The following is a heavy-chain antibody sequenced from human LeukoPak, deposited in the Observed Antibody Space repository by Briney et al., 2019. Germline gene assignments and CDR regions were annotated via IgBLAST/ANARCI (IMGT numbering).Heavy chain of an antibody. D-gene: IGHD3-22*01. CDR1: GGSSSGYY. CDR2: INHSGST. V-gene: IGHV4-34*01. J-gene: IGHJ3*02. Sequence: PSETLSLTCAVYGGSSSGYYWSWIRQPPGKGLEWIGEINHSGSTNYNPSLKSRVTISVDTSKNQFSLKLSSVTAADTAVYYCARGYFITMIVRDAFDIWGQGTMVTVSS. CDR3: ARGYFITMIVRDAFDI.